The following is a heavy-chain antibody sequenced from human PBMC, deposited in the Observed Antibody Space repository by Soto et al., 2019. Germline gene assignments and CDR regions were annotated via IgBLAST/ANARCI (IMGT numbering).Heavy chain of an antibody. V-gene: IGHV1-2*02. Sequence: ASVKVSCKASGYIFSGHVIHWMRQAPGQGHEWMGWINPKSGDTGYAQKFQGRVTMTRDTSLDIVHMDLSGLTSDDAAVYYCARDTRGTRGFDEMDFWGQGXTVTVYS. CDR2: INPKSGDT. D-gene: IGHD2-2*01. CDR3: ARDTRGTRGFDEMDF. CDR1: GYIFSGHV. J-gene: IGHJ6*02.